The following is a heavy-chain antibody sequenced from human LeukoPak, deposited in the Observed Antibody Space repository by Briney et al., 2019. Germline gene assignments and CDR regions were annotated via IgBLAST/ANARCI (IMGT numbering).Heavy chain of an antibody. CDR3: AKDQRFGDLDDY. V-gene: IGHV3-23*01. CDR2: ISGIGVTT. Sequence: TGRSLRLSCAASGFIFNNYAMSWVRQAPGKGLEWVSSISGIGVTTYYADSVKGRFAISRDNSKNTLYLQMTSLRAEDTAVYYCAKDQRFGDLDDYRGQGTLVTVSS. J-gene: IGHJ4*02. CDR1: GFIFNNYA. D-gene: IGHD3-10*01.